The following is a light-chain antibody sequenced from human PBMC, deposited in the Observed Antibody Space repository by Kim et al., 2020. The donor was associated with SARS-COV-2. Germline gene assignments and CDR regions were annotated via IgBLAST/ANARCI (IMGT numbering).Light chain of an antibody. CDR1: NIGSKS. Sequence: SYELTQPPSVSVAPGKTARITCGGNNIGSKSVHWYQQKPGQAPVLVIYYDSDRPSGIPERFSGSNSGNTATLTISRFEAGDEADYYCQVWDSSSDLVVFGGGTQLTVL. CDR2: YDS. J-gene: IGLJ2*01. CDR3: QVWDSSSDLVV. V-gene: IGLV3-21*04.